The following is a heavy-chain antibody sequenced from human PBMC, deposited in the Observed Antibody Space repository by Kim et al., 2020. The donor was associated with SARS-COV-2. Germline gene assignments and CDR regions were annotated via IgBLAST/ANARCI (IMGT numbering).Heavy chain of an antibody. CDR2: IYYSGST. CDR3: AGRRAAAGPRGSFDL. CDR1: GGSISSSSYY. D-gene: IGHD6-25*01. V-gene: IGHV4-39*01. Sequence: SETLSLTCTVSGGSISSSSYYWGWIRQPPGKGLEWIGSIYYSGSTYYNPSLKSRVTISVDTSKNQFSLKLSSVTAADTAVYYCAGRRAAAGPRGSFDLWGRGTLVTVSS. J-gene: IGHJ2*01.